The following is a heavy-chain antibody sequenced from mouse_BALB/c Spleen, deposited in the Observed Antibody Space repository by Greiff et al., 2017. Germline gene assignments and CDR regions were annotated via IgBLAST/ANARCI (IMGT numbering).Heavy chain of an antibody. D-gene: IGHD2-4*01. J-gene: IGHJ3*01. CDR2: ISYDGSN. CDR1: GYSITSGYY. CDR3: ARDYYDPFAY. Sequence: EVQLQESGPGLVKPSQSLSLTCSVTGYSITSGYYWNWIRQFPGNKLEWMGYISYDGSNNYNPSLKNRISITRYTSKNQFFLKLNSVTTEDTATYYCARDYYDPFAYWGQGTLVTVSA. V-gene: IGHV3-6*02.